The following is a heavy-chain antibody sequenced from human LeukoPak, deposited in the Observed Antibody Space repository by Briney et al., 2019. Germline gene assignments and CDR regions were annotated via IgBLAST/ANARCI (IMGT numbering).Heavy chain of an antibody. D-gene: IGHD3-3*02. CDR2: IYYSGST. Sequence: SETLSLTCTVSGGSISSSSYYWGWIRQPPGKGLEWIGSIYYSGSTYYNPSLKSRVTISVDTSKNQFSLKLSPVTAADTAVYYCASTSITYFQHWGQGTLVTVSS. CDR3: ASTSITYFQH. CDR1: GGSISSSSYY. J-gene: IGHJ1*01. V-gene: IGHV4-39*01.